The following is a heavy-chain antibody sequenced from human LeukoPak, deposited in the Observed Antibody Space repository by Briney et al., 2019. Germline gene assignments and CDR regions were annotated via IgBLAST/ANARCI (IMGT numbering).Heavy chain of an antibody. V-gene: IGHV4-59*08. Sequence: SETLSLTCTISGGSINNYYWSWIRQSPEKGLELIGYIFSTGITNYNPSLKSRVAISVDTSRNQFSLKLSSVTAADTAVYYCARQGYCSGGSCYDYWGQGTLVTVSS. J-gene: IGHJ4*02. CDR2: IFSTGIT. CDR3: ARQGYCSGGSCYDY. D-gene: IGHD2-15*01. CDR1: GGSINNYY.